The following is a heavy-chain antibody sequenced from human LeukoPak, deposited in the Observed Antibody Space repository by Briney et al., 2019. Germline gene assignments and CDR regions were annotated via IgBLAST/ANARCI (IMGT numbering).Heavy chain of an antibody. V-gene: IGHV4-39*07. CDR3: ARWSSTHFFDY. J-gene: IGHJ4*02. Sequence: PSETLSLTCTVSGDSISSSHYQWGWIRQPPGRGLEWIGSTYYSGSTYYNPSLKSRVTISVDTSKNQFSLRLSSVTAADTAMYYCARWSSTHFFDYWGQGTLVTVSS. CDR1: GDSISSSHYQ. CDR2: TYYSGST. D-gene: IGHD2-2*01.